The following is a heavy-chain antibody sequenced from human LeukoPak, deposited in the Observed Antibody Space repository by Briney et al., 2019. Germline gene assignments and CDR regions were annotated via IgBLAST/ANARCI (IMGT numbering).Heavy chain of an antibody. V-gene: IGHV3-15*01. CDR1: GFTFGNAW. D-gene: IGHD5-18*01. J-gene: IGHJ4*02. Sequence: PGGSLRLSCAASGFTFGNAWMSWVRQAPGKGLEWVGRIKRKTDGGTTDYAAPVKGRFTISRDDSKNTLYLQMNSLKTEDTAVYYCTTRYRWGQGTLVTVSS. CDR3: TTRYR. CDR2: IKRKTDGGTT.